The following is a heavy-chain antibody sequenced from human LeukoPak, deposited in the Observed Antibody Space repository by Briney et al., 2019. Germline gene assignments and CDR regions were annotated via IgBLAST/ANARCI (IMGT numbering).Heavy chain of an antibody. V-gene: IGHV4-34*01. D-gene: IGHD4-11*01. CDR2: IHHSGIT. CDR1: GGSFGGYY. J-gene: IGHJ6*03. CDR3: AKRTTKNYYYYMDV. Sequence: SETLSLTCAVYGGSFGGYYWSWIRQSPGRGLEWIGEIHHSGITNYNPSLKSRLTISVDTSKDQFSLKLTSVTAADTAVYYCAKRTTKNYYYYMDVWGKGTTVTVSS.